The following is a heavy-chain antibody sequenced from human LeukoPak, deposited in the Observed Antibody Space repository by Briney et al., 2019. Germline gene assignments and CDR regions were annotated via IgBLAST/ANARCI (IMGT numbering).Heavy chain of an antibody. D-gene: IGHD3-16*01. J-gene: IGHJ5*02. CDR2: IYYSGST. CDR3: ARFTPQGYGWGGYNRFDP. CDR1: GGSIRSYH. Sequence: SETLSLTCTVSGGSIRSYHWSWIRQPPGKRLEWIGYIYYSGSTNYNPSLKSRVTISVDTSKNQFSLNLTSVTAADTAVYYCARFTPQGYGWGGYNRFDPWGQGTLVTVSS. V-gene: IGHV4-59*01.